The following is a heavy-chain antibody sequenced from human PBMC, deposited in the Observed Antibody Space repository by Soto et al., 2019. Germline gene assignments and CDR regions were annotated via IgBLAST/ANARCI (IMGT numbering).Heavy chain of an antibody. Sequence: ASVKVSFKASGYTFTSYDINWVRQAAGQGPEWMGSVTPRNGDTAFAQKYQGRVTVTSNASMSTVYMELSSLRSDDTAVYYCARGGSYWARSNYFDYWGQDILVTV. D-gene: IGHD2-8*02. CDR2: VTPRNGDT. V-gene: IGHV1-8*02. CDR3: ARGGSYWARSNYFDY. CDR1: GYTFTSYD. J-gene: IGHJ4*02.